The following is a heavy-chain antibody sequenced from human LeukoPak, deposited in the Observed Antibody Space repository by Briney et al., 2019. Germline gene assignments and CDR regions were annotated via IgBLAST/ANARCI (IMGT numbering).Heavy chain of an antibody. CDR2: INHSGST. Sequence: PSETLSLTCAVYGGSFSGYYWSWIRQPPGKGLEWIGEINHSGSTNYNPSLKSRVTISVDTSKNQFSLKPSSVTAADTAVYYCARGRRALGYCSGGSCYHQYFQHWGQGTLVTVSS. CDR1: GGSFSGYY. J-gene: IGHJ1*01. D-gene: IGHD2-15*01. CDR3: ARGRRALGYCSGGSCYHQYFQH. V-gene: IGHV4-34*01.